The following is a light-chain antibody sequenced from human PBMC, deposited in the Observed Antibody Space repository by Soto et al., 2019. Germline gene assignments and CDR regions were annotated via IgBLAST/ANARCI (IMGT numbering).Light chain of an antibody. CDR3: QQYNNWPYT. J-gene: IGKJ2*01. CDR1: QSVGSN. Sequence: EIVMTQSTATLSVSPGERATLSCRASQSVGSNLAWYQQRPGQPPRPLIYGASTRAIGIPPRFSGSGSGTEFTLTISSLQSEDFAVYYCQQYNNWPYTFGRGTKLEIK. V-gene: IGKV3-15*01. CDR2: GAS.